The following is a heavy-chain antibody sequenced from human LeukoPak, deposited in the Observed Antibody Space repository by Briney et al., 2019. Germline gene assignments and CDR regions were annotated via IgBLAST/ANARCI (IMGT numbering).Heavy chain of an antibody. CDR3: ARRPPYSSGYYPRDRALATDFDF. V-gene: IGHV4-61*02. Sequence: PSETLSLTCTVSGGSLSSGSYYWSWIRHPAGRGLEWVGRIYTSGSTNYNPSLKSRDTISVDTPKNQFSLKVTSVTAADTAVYYCARRPPYSSGYYPRDRALATDFDFWGQGTLVTVSS. CDR1: GGSLSSGSYY. J-gene: IGHJ4*02. D-gene: IGHD3-22*01. CDR2: IYTSGST.